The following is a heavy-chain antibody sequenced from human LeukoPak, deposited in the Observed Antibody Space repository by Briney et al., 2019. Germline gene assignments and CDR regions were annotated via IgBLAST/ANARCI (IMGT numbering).Heavy chain of an antibody. D-gene: IGHD6-6*01. V-gene: IGHV3-21*01. J-gene: IGHJ6*02. CDR2: ISSSSSYI. CDR1: GFTFSSYS. Sequence: GGPLRLSCAASGFTFSSYSMNWVRQAPGKGLEWVSSISSSSSYIYYADSVKGRFTISRDNAKNSLYLQMNSLRAEDTAVYYCARGSLASEYSSRDYYYGMDVWGQGTTVTVSS. CDR3: ARGSLASEYSSRDYYYGMDV.